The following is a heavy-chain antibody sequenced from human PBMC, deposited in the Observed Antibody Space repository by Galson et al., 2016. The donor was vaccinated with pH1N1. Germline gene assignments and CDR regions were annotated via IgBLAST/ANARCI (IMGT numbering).Heavy chain of an antibody. J-gene: IGHJ4*01. CDR2: INQDGSEK. D-gene: IGHD3-16*02. CDR3: ARALGSRSSN. Sequence: SLRLSCAASGFSFSSYWMHWVRQVPGKGLEWVANINQDGSEKYHVDSVRGRFSISRDNAKNSLYLQMNSLRGEDTAVYYCARALGSRSSNWGHGTPVTVSS. CDR1: GFSFSSYW. V-gene: IGHV3-7*01.